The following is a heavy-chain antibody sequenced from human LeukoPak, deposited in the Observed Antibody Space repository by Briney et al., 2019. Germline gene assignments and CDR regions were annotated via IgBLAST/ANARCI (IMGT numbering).Heavy chain of an antibody. CDR1: GDSISNYY. D-gene: IGHD2-15*01. Sequence: SETLSLTCTVSGDSISNYYCTWIRQPPGKGLEWIGYFQDSGSTNYNPSLKSRVTISVDTSKNQFSLKLTSLTAADTAVYYCAREVVAATRGHFDYWGQGTLVTVSS. J-gene: IGHJ4*02. V-gene: IGHV4-59*01. CDR3: AREVVAATRGHFDY. CDR2: FQDSGST.